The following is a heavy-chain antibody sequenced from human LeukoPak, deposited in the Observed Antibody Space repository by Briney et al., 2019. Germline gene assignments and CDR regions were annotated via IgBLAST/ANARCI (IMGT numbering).Heavy chain of an antibody. CDR1: GGSISSYY. V-gene: IGHV4-59*01. D-gene: IGHD3-22*01. Sequence: SETLSLTCTVSGGSISSYYWSWIRQPPGKGLEWIGYIYYSGSTNYNPSLTSRVTISVDTSKNQFSLKLSSVTAADTAVYYCARQYYYDSSGYLDYWGQGALVTVSS. CDR2: IYYSGST. J-gene: IGHJ4*02. CDR3: ARQYYYDSSGYLDY.